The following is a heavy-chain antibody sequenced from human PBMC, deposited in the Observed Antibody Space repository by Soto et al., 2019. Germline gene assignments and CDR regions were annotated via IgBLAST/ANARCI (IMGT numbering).Heavy chain of an antibody. D-gene: IGHD4-17*01. CDR2: ISSSSSYI. Sequence: EVQLVESGGGLVKPGGSLRLSCAASGFTFSSYSMNWVRQAPGKGLEWVSSISSSSSYIYYADSVKGRFTISRDNAKNSLYLQMNSLRAEDTAVYYCAREPTDRPYYGGNPLYYYGMDVWGQGTTVTVSS. J-gene: IGHJ6*02. V-gene: IGHV3-21*01. CDR3: AREPTDRPYYGGNPLYYYGMDV. CDR1: GFTFSSYS.